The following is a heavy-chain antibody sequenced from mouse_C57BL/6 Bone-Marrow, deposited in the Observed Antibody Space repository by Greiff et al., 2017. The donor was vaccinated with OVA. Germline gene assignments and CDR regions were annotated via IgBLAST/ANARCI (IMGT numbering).Heavy chain of an antibody. D-gene: IGHD2-5*01. CDR2: INPNNGGT. J-gene: IGHJ2*01. CDR1: GYTFTDYY. CDR3: ARYSKGDY. V-gene: IGHV1-26*01. Sequence: VQLQQSGPELVKPGASVKISCKASGYTFTDYYMNWVKQSHGKSLEWIGDINPNNGGTSYNQKFKGKATLTVDKSSSTAYMELRSLTSEDSAVYYCARYSKGDYWGQGTTLTVSS.